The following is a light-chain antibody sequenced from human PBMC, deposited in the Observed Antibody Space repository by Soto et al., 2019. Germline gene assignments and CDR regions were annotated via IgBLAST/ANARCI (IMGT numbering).Light chain of an antibody. V-gene: IGLV1-40*01. Sequence: QLVLTQPPSVSGAPGQRITISCTGSSSNIGAGYDVHWYQQIPGTAPKLLIYGNNNRPSGVPDRISASKSGTSASLAITGLQADDEADYYCQSYDSSLSGWVFGGGTKLTVL. CDR2: GNN. CDR1: SSNIGAGYD. J-gene: IGLJ3*02. CDR3: QSYDSSLSGWV.